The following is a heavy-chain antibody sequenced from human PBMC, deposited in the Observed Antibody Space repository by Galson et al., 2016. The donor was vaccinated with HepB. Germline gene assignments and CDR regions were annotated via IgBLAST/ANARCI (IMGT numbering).Heavy chain of an antibody. CDR1: GDSVSSNSAA. CDR3: ARELIVSPKRLFDY. Sequence: CAISGDSVSSNSAAWNWIRQSPSRGLEWLGRTYYRSNWYNDYAVSVKSRITINPDTSKNQFSLHLNSVTPEDTAVYYCARELIVSPKRLFDYWGQGTLVTVSS. J-gene: IGHJ4*02. CDR2: TYYRSNWYN. V-gene: IGHV6-1*01. D-gene: IGHD3-16*02.